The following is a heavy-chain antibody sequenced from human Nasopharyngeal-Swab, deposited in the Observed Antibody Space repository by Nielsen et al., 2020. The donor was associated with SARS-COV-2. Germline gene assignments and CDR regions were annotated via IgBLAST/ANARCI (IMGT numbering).Heavy chain of an antibody. D-gene: IGHD3-16*01. CDR1: GFIFDNYV. Sequence: GESLKISCAASGFIFDNYVMHWVRQAPRKGLEWVSAISDEGDRTDYADSVKGRFTVSRDNSKNTLDLQMNSLRAEDTAIYYCGRRVKGDFDYWGQGTLVTVSS. CDR2: ISDEGDRT. CDR3: GRRVKGDFDY. J-gene: IGHJ4*02. V-gene: IGHV3-23*01.